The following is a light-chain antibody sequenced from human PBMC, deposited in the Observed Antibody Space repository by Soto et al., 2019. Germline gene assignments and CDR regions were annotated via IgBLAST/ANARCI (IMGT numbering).Light chain of an antibody. CDR2: DAY. CDR3: QQRHMWPIT. CDR1: QSVSSN. J-gene: IGKJ5*01. V-gene: IGKV3-11*01. Sequence: EIVLTQSPGTLSLSPGERATLSCRASQSVSSNLAWYQRKPGQAPRLLIYDAYNRATGIPPRFSGSGSGTDFTLTISSLEPEDSAVYYCQQRHMWPITFGQGTRLEIK.